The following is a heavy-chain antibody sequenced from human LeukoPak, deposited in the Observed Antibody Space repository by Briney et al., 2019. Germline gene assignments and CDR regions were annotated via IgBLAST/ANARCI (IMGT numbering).Heavy chain of an antibody. CDR3: ARGGCSSTSCFYYFDY. D-gene: IGHD2-2*01. Sequence: SETLSLTCTVSGGSIGSSNYYWGWIRQPPGKGLEWVGSIYYSGTTYYNPSLKSRVTISVDTSKNQFSLKLSSVTAADTAVYYCARGGCSSTSCFYYFDYWGQGTLVTVSS. V-gene: IGHV4-39*07. CDR2: IYYSGTT. CDR1: GGSIGSSNYY. J-gene: IGHJ4*02.